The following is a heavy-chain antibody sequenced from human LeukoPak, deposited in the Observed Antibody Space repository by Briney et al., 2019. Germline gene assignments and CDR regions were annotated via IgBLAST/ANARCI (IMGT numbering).Heavy chain of an antibody. J-gene: IGHJ1*01. D-gene: IGHD3-16*01. CDR2: ISASSRTT. V-gene: IGHV3-48*02. Sequence: PGGSLRLSCAASGLTFTNHSVHWVRQAPGKGLEWLSYISASSRTTVYADSVKGRFSISRDNAKNSLFLQMNSLRDEDTAVYYLATGPVSGGYWGQGTLVTVSS. CDR1: GLTFTNHS. CDR3: ATGPVSGGY.